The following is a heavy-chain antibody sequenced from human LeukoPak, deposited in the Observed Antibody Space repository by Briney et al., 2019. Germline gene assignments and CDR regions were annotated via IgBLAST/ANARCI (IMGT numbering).Heavy chain of an antibody. V-gene: IGHV1-2*06. CDR3: AGLLWFGEPAYGMDV. J-gene: IGHJ6*02. CDR2: INPNSGGT. CDR1: GYTFTGYY. Sequence: GASVTVSCKASGYTFTGYYMHWVRQAPGQGLEWMGRINPNSGGTNYAQKFQGRVTMTRDTSISTAYMELSRLRSDDTAVYYCAGLLWFGEPAYGMDVWGQGTTVTVSS. D-gene: IGHD3-10*01.